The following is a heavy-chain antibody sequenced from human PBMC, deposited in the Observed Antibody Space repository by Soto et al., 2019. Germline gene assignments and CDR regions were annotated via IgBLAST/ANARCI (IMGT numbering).Heavy chain of an antibody. CDR2: ISKDGSHS. J-gene: IGHJ1*01. CDR3: ARGTDYADLGNAEYFHP. V-gene: IGHV3-30*03. Sequence: QVPLVESGGGVVQPGRSLRLSCAASGFNFRTYGIHWVRQAPGKGLEWVALISKDGSHSYYAHSVKGRFTTSRDNSQNKAFLQVSSLRADDTAVYFCARGTDYADLGNAEYFHPWCQGTLVTVS. D-gene: IGHD4-17*01. CDR1: GFNFRTYG.